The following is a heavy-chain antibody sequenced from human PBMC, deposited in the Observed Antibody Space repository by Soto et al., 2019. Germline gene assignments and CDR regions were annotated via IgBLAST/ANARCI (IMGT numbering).Heavy chain of an antibody. CDR2: ISGSGGST. CDR1: GFTFSSYG. D-gene: IGHD4-17*01. CDR3: SKRGGPTVTTDWYFDL. Sequence: EVQLLESGGGLVQPGGSLRLSCAASGFTFSSYGMSWVRQAPGKGLEWVSAISGSGGSTYYADSVKGRFTISRDNSKNTLYLQMNSLRAEDTAVHYSSKRGGPTVTTDWYFDLWGRGTLVTVSS. J-gene: IGHJ2*01. V-gene: IGHV3-23*01.